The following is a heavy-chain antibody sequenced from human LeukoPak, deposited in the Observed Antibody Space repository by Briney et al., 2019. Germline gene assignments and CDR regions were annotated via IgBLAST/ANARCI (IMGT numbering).Heavy chain of an antibody. CDR1: GFAFINYG. Sequence: GGSLRLSCAASGFAFINYGMHWVRQAPGRGLDWVAVISHDGSVKHYTDSVKGRFTISRDNSRNTLYLQMNSLGTEDTAVYYCAKEIHPRSSNGWPFDSWGPGTLVTVSS. V-gene: IGHV3-30*18. J-gene: IGHJ4*02. CDR2: ISHDGSVK. CDR3: AKEIHPRSSNGWPFDS. D-gene: IGHD6-19*01.